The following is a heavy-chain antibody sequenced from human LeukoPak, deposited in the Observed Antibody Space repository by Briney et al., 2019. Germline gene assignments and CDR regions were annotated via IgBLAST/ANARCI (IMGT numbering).Heavy chain of an antibody. D-gene: IGHD3-10*01. CDR1: GFTFTSYS. J-gene: IGHJ4*02. Sequence: GGSLRLSCAASGFTFTSYSMNWVRQAPGKGLEWVSSISSSGSYIYYADSVKGRFTISRDNAKNSLYLQMNSLRAEDTAVYYCARDCWDYGSGSYCGIDYWGQGTLVTVSS. CDR3: ARDCWDYGSGSYCGIDY. CDR2: ISSSGSYI. V-gene: IGHV3-21*03.